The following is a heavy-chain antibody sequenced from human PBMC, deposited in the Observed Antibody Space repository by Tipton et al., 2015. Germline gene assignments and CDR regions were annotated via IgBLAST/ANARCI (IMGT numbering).Heavy chain of an antibody. V-gene: IGHV4-38-2*01. D-gene: IGHD5-18*01. J-gene: IGHJ1*01. CDR3: ARGQLWFTVAHN. Sequence: TLSLTCAVFGYSISSGYYWGWIRQPPGKGLECIGYIHNSGNTDYNPSLKSRLTMSLDMSKNQFSLKLTSVTAADTAVYYCARGQLWFTVAHNWGQGSLVSVSS. CDR1: GYSISSGYY. CDR2: IHNSGNT.